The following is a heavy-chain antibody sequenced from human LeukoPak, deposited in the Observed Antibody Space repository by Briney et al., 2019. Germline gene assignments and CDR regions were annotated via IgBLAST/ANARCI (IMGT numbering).Heavy chain of an antibody. CDR1: GYTFTAYF. V-gene: IGHV1-2*02. D-gene: IGHD3-16*01. J-gene: IGHJ4*02. Sequence: GASVTVSCKASGYTFTAYFMHWVRQAPGQGLEWMGWINPNSGGTNYAQKFQGRFTMTRDTSIITAYMELSRLRYDDTAVYYCARAAQGGLIDYWGQGTLVTVSS. CDR2: INPNSGGT. CDR3: ARAAQGGLIDY.